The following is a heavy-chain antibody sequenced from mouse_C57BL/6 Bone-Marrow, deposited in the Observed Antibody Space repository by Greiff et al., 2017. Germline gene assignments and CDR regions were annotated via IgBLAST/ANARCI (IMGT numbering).Heavy chain of an antibody. CDR2: INPNNGGT. J-gene: IGHJ3*01. CDR1: GYTFTDYY. V-gene: IGHV1-26*01. CDR3: ARGGPFAY. Sequence: VQLQQSGPELVKPGASVKISCKASGYTFTDYYMHWVKQSHGKSLEWIGDINPNNGGTSYNQKFKGKATLTVDKSSSTAYMELRSLTSEDSAVYYCARGGPFAYWGQGTLVTVSA.